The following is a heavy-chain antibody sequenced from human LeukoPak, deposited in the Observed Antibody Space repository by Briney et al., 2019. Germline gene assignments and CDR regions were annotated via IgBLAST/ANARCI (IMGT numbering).Heavy chain of an antibody. CDR3: ARRRGYSYARNIYYFDY. Sequence: PGGSLRLSSAASGFNFSNYWMSWVRQTPGKGLEWVANINRDGSEKYYVDSVEGQFTISRDNAKNSLFLQMNSLRVEDTAVYYCARRRGYSYARNIYYFDYWGQGTLVTVSS. D-gene: IGHD5-18*01. V-gene: IGHV3-7*03. J-gene: IGHJ4*02. CDR1: GFNFSNYW. CDR2: INRDGSEK.